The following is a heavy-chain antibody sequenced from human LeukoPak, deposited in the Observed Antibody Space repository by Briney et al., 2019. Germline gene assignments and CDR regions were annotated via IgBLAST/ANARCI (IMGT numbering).Heavy chain of an antibody. CDR2: ISSSSSTI. D-gene: IGHD6-13*01. V-gene: IGHV3-48*01. CDR3: ARDHVTGSS. J-gene: IGHJ4*02. Sequence: GGSLRLSCAASGFTFSSYSMNWVRQAPGKGLEWVSYISSSSSTIYYADSVKGRFTISRDNAKNSLYLQMNSLRAEDTAVYYCARDHVTGSSWGQGTLVTVSS. CDR1: GFTFSSYS.